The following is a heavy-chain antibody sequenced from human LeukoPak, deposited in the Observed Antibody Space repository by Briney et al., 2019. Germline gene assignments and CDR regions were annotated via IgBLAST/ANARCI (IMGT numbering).Heavy chain of an antibody. CDR3: ARDVYGSGSYSPSGYFDY. D-gene: IGHD3-10*01. CDR1: GFTFRSYE. Sequence: GGSLRLSCAASGFTFRSYEMNWVRQAPGKGLVWVSYISSSGSTIYYADSVKGRFTISRDNAKNSLYLQMNSLRAEDTAVYYCARDVYGSGSYSPSGYFDYWGQGTLVTVSS. CDR2: ISSSGSTI. J-gene: IGHJ4*02. V-gene: IGHV3-48*03.